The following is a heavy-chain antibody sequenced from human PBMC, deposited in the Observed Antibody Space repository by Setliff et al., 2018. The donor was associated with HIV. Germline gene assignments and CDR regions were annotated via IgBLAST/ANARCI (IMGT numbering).Heavy chain of an antibody. CDR3: ATYRGYNSGDRWSFFDY. Sequence: GGSLRLSCAASGFTFSRYWMIWVRQAPGKGLEWVANIDLYGSEKNYVDSVEGRFTISRDNARNSLFLQMNSLRAEDTAVYYCATYRGYNSGDRWSFFDYWSQGILVTVSS. CDR1: GFTFSRYW. D-gene: IGHD2-15*01. CDR2: IDLYGSEK. V-gene: IGHV3-7*01. J-gene: IGHJ4*02.